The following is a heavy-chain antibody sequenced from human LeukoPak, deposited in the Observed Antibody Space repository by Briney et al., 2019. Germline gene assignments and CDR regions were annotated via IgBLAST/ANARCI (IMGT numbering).Heavy chain of an antibody. V-gene: IGHV4-39*01. D-gene: IGHD4-17*01. Sequence: SETLSLTCTVSGSSISSSSYYWGWIRQPPGKGLEWIGSIYYSGSTYYNPSLKSRVTISADTSKNQFSLKLSSVTAADTAVYYCARQLFSVATTIDYWGQGTLVTVCS. CDR3: ARQLFSVATTIDY. CDR1: GSSISSSSYY. CDR2: IYYSGST. J-gene: IGHJ4*02.